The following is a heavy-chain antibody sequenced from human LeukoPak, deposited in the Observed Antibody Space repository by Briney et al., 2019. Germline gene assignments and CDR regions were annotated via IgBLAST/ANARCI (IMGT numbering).Heavy chain of an antibody. CDR2: ISGSGGST. V-gene: IGHV3-23*01. CDR1: GFTFGYYA. J-gene: IGHJ4*02. CDR3: AKTSIMVRGVEFDY. Sequence: GGSLRLSCTASGFTFGYYALSWVRQAAGKGLEWVSAISGSGGSTYYADSVKGRFTISRDNSKNTLYLKMNSLRAEDTAVYYCAKTSIMVRGVEFDYWGQGTLVTVSS. D-gene: IGHD3-10*01.